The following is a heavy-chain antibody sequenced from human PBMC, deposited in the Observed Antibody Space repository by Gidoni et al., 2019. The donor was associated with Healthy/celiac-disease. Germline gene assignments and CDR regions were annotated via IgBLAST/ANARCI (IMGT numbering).Heavy chain of an antibody. CDR3: AREVVWDDYGDYQQAFDI. J-gene: IGHJ3*02. V-gene: IGHV3-30-3*01. CDR2: ISYDGSNK. Sequence: QVQLVESGGGVVQPGRSLRLSCAAAGLTFSSYALHWVRQAPGKGLEWVAVISYDGSNKYYADSVKGRFTISRDNSKNTLYLQMNSLRAEDTAVYYCAREVVWDDYGDYQQAFDIWGQGTMVTVSS. D-gene: IGHD4-17*01. CDR1: GLTFSSYA.